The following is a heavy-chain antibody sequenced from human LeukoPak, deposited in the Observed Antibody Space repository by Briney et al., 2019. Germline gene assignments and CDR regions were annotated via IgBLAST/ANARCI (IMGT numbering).Heavy chain of an antibody. CDR2: IYYSGST. D-gene: IGHD4-17*01. V-gene: IGHV4-59*01. CDR1: GGSISSYY. Sequence: PSETLSLTCTVSGGSISSYYWSWIRQPPGKGLEWIGYIYYSGSTNYNPSLKSRVTISVDTSKNQFSLKLGSVTAADTAVYYCARLNYGDYVDYWGQGTLVTVSS. CDR3: ARLNYGDYVDY. J-gene: IGHJ4*02.